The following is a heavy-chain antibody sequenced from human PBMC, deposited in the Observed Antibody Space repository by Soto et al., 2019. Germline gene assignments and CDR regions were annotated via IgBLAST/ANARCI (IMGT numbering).Heavy chain of an antibody. J-gene: IGHJ4*02. CDR1: GFTFSAYW. CDR2: ISDDGSTA. D-gene: IGHD1-1*01. CDR3: ARGPRVSSTGTGAH. V-gene: IGHV3-74*01. Sequence: GGSLRLSCAASGFTFSAYWMHWVRQVPGKGLTWVSRISDDGSTATYADSVKGRFVISRDNAENSLYLEMNTLRVDDSGLYYCARGPRVSSTGTGAHWGRGTLVTVSS.